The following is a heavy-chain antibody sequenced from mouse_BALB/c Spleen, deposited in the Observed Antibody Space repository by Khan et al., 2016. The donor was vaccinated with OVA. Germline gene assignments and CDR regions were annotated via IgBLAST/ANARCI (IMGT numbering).Heavy chain of an antibody. J-gene: IGHJ4*01. CDR3: ARWFDGYSSLYAMDY. Sequence: VQLVESGPGLVAPSQSLSITCTVSGFSLTTYGVHWVRQPPGKGLEWLVVIRSAGSSNYNSVLKSSLSISKDNSKSQVFLKMNSLQTDDTAMYYCARWFDGYSSLYAMDYWGQGTSVTVSS. CDR2: IRSAGSS. V-gene: IGHV2-6*02. CDR1: GFSLTTYG. D-gene: IGHD2-3*01.